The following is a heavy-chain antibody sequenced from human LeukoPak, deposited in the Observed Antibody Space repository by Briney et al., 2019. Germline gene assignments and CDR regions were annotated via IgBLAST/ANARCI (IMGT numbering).Heavy chain of an antibody. Sequence: GASVKVSRKVSGYTLTELSMHWVRQAPGKGLEWMGGFDPEDGETIYAQKFQGRVTMTEDTSTDTAYMELSSLRSEDTAVYYCATGPAWEGAPGDYWGQGTLVTVSS. J-gene: IGHJ4*02. CDR3: ATGPAWEGAPGDY. CDR2: FDPEDGET. V-gene: IGHV1-24*01. CDR1: GYTLTELS. D-gene: IGHD1-26*01.